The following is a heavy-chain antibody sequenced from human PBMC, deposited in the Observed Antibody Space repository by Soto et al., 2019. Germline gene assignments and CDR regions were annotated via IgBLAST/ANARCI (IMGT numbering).Heavy chain of an antibody. CDR3: AKGPWRTVVTPRKTGIAFDI. D-gene: IGHD2-21*02. V-gene: IGHV3-30*18. J-gene: IGHJ3*02. CDR2: ISYDGSNK. CDR1: GFTFSSYG. Sequence: QVQLVESGGGVVQPGRSLRLSCAASGFTFSSYGMHWVRQAPGKGLEWVAVISYDGSNKYYADSVKGRFTISRDNSKNTLYLQMNSLRAEDTAVYYCAKGPWRTVVTPRKTGIAFDIWGQGTMVTVSS.